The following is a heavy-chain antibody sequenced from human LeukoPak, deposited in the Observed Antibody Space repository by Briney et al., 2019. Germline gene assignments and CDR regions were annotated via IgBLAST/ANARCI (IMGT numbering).Heavy chain of an antibody. CDR1: GLTFSRYA. D-gene: IGHD3-3*01. V-gene: IGHV3-23*01. CDR2: ISDSGTTT. CDR3: ATRWTYEY. J-gene: IGHJ4*02. Sequence: GGSLRLSCAASGLTFSRYAMSWVRQAPGKGLEWVSAISDSGTTTYYADSVKGRFTISRDNSQNTLYLQMNSLRAEDTAVYYCATRWTYEYWGQGTLVTVSS.